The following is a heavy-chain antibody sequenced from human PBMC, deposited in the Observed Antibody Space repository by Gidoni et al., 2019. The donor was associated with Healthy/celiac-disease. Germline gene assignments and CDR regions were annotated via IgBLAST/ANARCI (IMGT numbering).Heavy chain of an antibody. CDR3: ARGRSSSWYRYGMDV. CDR1: GGSFSGYY. CDR2: INHSGST. Sequence: QVQRQQWGEGLVKPSETLTPSCAVYGGSFSGYYWSWIRQTPGKGLVWIGEINHSGSTNYNPSLKSRVTISVDTSKNQFSLKLSSVTAADTAVYYCARGRSSSWYRYGMDVWGQGTTVTVSS. J-gene: IGHJ6*02. V-gene: IGHV4-34*01. D-gene: IGHD6-13*01.